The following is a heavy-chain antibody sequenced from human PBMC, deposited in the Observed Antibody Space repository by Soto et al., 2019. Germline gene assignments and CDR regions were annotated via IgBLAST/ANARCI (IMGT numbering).Heavy chain of an antibody. D-gene: IGHD2-15*01. V-gene: IGHV4-34*01. J-gene: IGHJ6*02. CDR2: INHSGST. CDR1: GGSFSGYY. CDR3: ALHVVVVYYYCMDV. Sequence: PSETLSLTCAVSGGSFSGYYWSWIRQPPGKGLEWIGEINHSGSTNYNPSPKSRVTISVDTSKSQFSLKLTSVTAADTAVYYCALHVVVVYYYCMDVWGQGTTVTVSS.